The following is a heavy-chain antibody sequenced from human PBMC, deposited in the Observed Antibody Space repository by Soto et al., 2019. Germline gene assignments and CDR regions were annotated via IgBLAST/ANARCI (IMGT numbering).Heavy chain of an antibody. Sequence: GASVKVSCKASGYTFTSYGISWVRQAPGQGLEWMGWISAYSGNTNYAQKLQGRVTMTTDTSTSTAYMELRSLRSDDTAVYYCARDYLPSGIAAAGDYWGQGTLVTVSS. CDR2: ISAYSGNT. D-gene: IGHD6-25*01. V-gene: IGHV1-18*04. J-gene: IGHJ4*02. CDR3: ARDYLPSGIAAAGDY. CDR1: GYTFTSYG.